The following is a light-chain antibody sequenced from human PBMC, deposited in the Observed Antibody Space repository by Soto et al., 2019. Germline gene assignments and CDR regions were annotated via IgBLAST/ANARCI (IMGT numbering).Light chain of an antibody. V-gene: IGLV2-14*03. J-gene: IGLJ2*01. Sequence: QYALTQAASVSGSPGQSITISCTGTSSDVGGYEYVSWYQQHPGKAPKLMIYDVSNRPSGVSNRFSGSKSGNTASLTISGLQAEDEADYYCSSYTSSSTWLFGGGTKVTVL. CDR3: SSYTSSSTWL. CDR2: DVS. CDR1: SSDVGGYEY.